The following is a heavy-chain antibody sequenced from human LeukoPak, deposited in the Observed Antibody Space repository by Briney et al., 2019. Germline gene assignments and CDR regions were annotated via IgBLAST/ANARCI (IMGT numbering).Heavy chain of an antibody. CDR3: AREGPYYDSSGRPAGAFDI. D-gene: IGHD3-22*01. CDR1: GYTFTDYY. Sequence: ASVKVSCKASGYTFTDYYIHWVRQAPGQGLEWMGWSNPNSGGTNYAQKFQGRVTMTGDTSISTAFMELSRLRSDDTAVYYCAREGPYYDSSGRPAGAFDIWGQGTMVTVSS. CDR2: SNPNSGGT. V-gene: IGHV1-2*02. J-gene: IGHJ3*02.